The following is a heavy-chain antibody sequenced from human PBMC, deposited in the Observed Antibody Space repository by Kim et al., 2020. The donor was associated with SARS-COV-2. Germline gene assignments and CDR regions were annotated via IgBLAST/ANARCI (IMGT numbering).Heavy chain of an antibody. Sequence: GGSLRLSCAASGFTFSSYGMNWVRQAPGKGLEWVAVISYDGSNKYYADSVKGRFTISRDNSKNTLYLQMNSLRAEDTAVYDCAKSDFWSGYYTARYYYDYGMGFWGQGTTVTVSS. CDR3: AKSDFWSGYYTARYYYDYGMGF. CDR2: ISYDGSNK. J-gene: IGHJ6*02. CDR1: GFTFSSYG. V-gene: IGHV3-30*18. D-gene: IGHD3-3*01.